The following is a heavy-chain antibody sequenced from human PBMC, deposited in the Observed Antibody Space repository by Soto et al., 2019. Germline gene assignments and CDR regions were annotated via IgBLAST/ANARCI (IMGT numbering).Heavy chain of an antibody. J-gene: IGHJ5*02. Sequence: EVQLVESGGGLVQPGGSLRLSCAASGFTFSSYSMNWVRQAPGKGLEWVSYISSSSSTIYYADSVKGRFTISRDNAKNSLYLQMNNLRDEDTAVYYCARGADYDSSGIRLNWFDPWGQGTLVTVSS. D-gene: IGHD3-22*01. V-gene: IGHV3-48*02. CDR1: GFTFSSYS. CDR3: ARGADYDSSGIRLNWFDP. CDR2: ISSSSSTI.